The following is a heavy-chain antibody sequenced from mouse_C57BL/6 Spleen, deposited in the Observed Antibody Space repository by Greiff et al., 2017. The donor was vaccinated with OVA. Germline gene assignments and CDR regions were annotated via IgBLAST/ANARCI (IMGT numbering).Heavy chain of an antibody. Sequence: EVKLMESGGGLVQSGRSLRLSCATSGFTFSDFYMEWVRQAPGKGLEWIAASRNKANDYTTEYSASVKGRFIVSRDTSQSILYLQMNALRAEDTAIYYCARAIYYGYDGGVFDYWGQGTTLTVSS. CDR2: SRNKANDYTT. V-gene: IGHV7-1*01. CDR3: ARAIYYGYDGGVFDY. CDR1: GFTFSDFY. J-gene: IGHJ2*01. D-gene: IGHD2-2*01.